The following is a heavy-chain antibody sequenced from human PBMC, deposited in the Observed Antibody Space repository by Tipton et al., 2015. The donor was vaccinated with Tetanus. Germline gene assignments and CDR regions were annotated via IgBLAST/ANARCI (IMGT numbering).Heavy chain of an antibody. CDR2: ISSSSYI. CDR1: GFTFSSYS. D-gene: IGHD3-22*01. Sequence: SLRLSCAASGFTFSSYSMNWVRQAPGKGLEWVSSISSSSYIYYAGSVKGRFTISRDNAKNSLYLQMNSLRAEDTAVYYCARDQGASSGYYSPPDAFDIWGQGTMVTVSS. J-gene: IGHJ3*02. V-gene: IGHV3-21*01. CDR3: ARDQGASSGYYSPPDAFDI.